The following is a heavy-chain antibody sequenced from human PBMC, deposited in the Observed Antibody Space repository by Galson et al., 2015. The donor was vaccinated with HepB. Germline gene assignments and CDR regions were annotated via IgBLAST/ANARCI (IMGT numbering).Heavy chain of an antibody. CDR3: ARAWDGYNPFDY. CDR1: GYTFTSYG. V-gene: IGHV1-46*03. D-gene: IGHD5-24*01. J-gene: IGHJ4*02. CDR2: INPSGGST. Sequence: SVKVSCKASGYTFTSYGISWVRQAPGQGLEWMGIINPSGGSTSYAQKFQGRVTMTRDTSTSTVYMELSSLRSEDTAVYYCARAWDGYNPFDYWGQGTLVTVSS.